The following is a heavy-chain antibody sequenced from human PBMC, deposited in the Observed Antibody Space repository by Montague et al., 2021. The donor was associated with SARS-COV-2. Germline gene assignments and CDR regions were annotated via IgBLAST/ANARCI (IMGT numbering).Heavy chain of an antibody. J-gene: IGHJ3*02. CDR2: IHYSGSST. CDR1: GGSISSNTYY. D-gene: IGHD1-1*01. Sequence: SETLSLTCIVSGGSISSNTYYWGWIRQAPGKGLEWIGSIHYSGSSTHYNPSLKSRVTISVDTSNNQFSLQLRSVTAADTAVYWCARYDAAGWDDADAFDIWGQGTMVTVSS. CDR3: ARYDAAGWDDADAFDI. V-gene: IGHV4-39*01.